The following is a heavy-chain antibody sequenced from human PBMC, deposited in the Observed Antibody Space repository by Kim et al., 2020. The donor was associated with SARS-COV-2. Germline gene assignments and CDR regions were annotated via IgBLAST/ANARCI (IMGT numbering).Heavy chain of an antibody. V-gene: IGHV3-30*03. J-gene: IGHJ4*01. CDR2: ISYEGSKK. Sequence: GGSLRLSCVVSGFNFHYYSMHWVRQAPGKGLEWVAGISYEGSKKSYADSLMGRVRISSERSKNTLYPQMDILIMRDAATYDCASGRGVVAFDSSSYIDY. CDR3: ASGRGVVAFDSSSYIDY. CDR1: GFNFHYYS. D-gene: IGHD3-16*01.